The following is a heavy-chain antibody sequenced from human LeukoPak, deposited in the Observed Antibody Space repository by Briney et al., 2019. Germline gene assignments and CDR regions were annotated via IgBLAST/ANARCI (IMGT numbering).Heavy chain of an antibody. J-gene: IGHJ4*02. D-gene: IGHD6-19*01. Sequence: PSETLSLTCAVYGGSFSGYYWSWIRQPPGKGLEWIGEINHSGSTNYNPSLKSRVTTSVDTSKNQFSLKLSSVTAADTAVYYCARDARGWRQFDYWGQGTLVTVSS. CDR2: INHSGST. CDR1: GGSFSGYY. CDR3: ARDARGWRQFDY. V-gene: IGHV4-34*01.